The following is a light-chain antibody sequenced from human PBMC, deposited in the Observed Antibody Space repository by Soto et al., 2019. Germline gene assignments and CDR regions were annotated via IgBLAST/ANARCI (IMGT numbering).Light chain of an antibody. Sequence: SYELTQPPSVSVAPGKTATITCGGDNIGSKNVHWYQKKSGHAPALVIYYDSDRPSGIPERFSGSNSGNTATLTISRVEAGDEADYYCQVWDMISDHWVFGGGTKLTVL. CDR3: QVWDMISDHWV. J-gene: IGLJ3*02. CDR1: NIGSKN. CDR2: YDS. V-gene: IGLV3-21*04.